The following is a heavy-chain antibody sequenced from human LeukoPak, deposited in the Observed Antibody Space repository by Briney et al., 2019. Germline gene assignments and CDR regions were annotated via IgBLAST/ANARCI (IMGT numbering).Heavy chain of an antibody. Sequence: GSLRLSCVASGFTFTSYWMSLVRQAPGKGLEWVANIKQDGSEKYYLDSLEGRFTISRHNAKNSVYLQINRLRAEDTAVYYCARRGTIAVPVFWFDPWGQGTLVIVSS. CDR3: ARRGTIAVPVFWFDP. CDR1: GFTFTSYW. CDR2: IKQDGSEK. V-gene: IGHV3-7*01. J-gene: IGHJ5*02. D-gene: IGHD6-19*01.